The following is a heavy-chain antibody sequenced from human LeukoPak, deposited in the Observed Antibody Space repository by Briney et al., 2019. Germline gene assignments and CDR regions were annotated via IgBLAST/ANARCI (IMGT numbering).Heavy chain of an antibody. CDR3: ASHLEGITIFGVVSYYFDY. Sequence: SETLSLTCTVSGGSISSSRYYWGWIRQPPGKGLEWIGSIYYSGSTYYNPSLKSRVTISVDTSKNQFSLKLSSVTAADTAVYYCASHLEGITIFGVVSYYFDYWGQGTLVTVSS. CDR2: IYYSGST. V-gene: IGHV4-39*01. CDR1: GGSISSSRYY. D-gene: IGHD3-3*01. J-gene: IGHJ4*02.